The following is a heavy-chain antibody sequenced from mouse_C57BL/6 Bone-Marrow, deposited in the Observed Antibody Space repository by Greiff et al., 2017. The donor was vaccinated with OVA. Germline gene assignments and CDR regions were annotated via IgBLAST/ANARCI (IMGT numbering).Heavy chain of an antibody. J-gene: IGHJ4*01. Sequence: VQLQQPGAELVKPGASVKLSCKASGYTFTSYWMQWVKQRPGQGLEWIGEIDPSDSYTNYNQKFKGKATLTVDTSSSTAYMQLSSLTSEDSAVYDCAREGFYRDYYAMDYWGQGTSVTVSS. CDR1: GYTFTSYW. CDR3: AREGFYRDYYAMDY. D-gene: IGHD2-14*01. CDR2: IDPSDSYT. V-gene: IGHV1-50*01.